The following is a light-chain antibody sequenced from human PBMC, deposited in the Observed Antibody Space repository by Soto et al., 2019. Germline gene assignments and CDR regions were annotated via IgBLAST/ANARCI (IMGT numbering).Light chain of an antibody. Sequence: VLTQPPSVSAAPGQKVTISCSGSSSNIGGNSVSWYQQLPGTAPKLLVYDDNKRPSGIPDRFSGSKSGTSATLGITGFQTGDEADYYCGSWDSSLSAYVFGTGTKVTVL. CDR3: GSWDSSLSAYV. CDR2: DDN. CDR1: SSNIGGNS. V-gene: IGLV1-51*01. J-gene: IGLJ1*01.